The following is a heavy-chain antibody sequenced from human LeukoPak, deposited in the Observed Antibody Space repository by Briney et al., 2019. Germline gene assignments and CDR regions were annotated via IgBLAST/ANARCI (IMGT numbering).Heavy chain of an antibody. D-gene: IGHD6-6*01. V-gene: IGHV4-34*01. CDR2: INHSGST. CDR3: ARGRGGIAARPIRSHYYYYMDV. Sequence: SETLSLTCAVYGGSFSGYYWSWIRQPPGKGLEWIGEINHSGSTNYNPSLKSRVTISVDTSKNQFSLKLSSVTAADTAVYYCARGRGGIAARPIRSHYYYYMDVWDKGTTVTVSS. CDR1: GGSFSGYY. J-gene: IGHJ6*03.